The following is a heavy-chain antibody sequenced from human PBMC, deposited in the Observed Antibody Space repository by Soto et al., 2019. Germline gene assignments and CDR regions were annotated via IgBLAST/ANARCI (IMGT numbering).Heavy chain of an antibody. D-gene: IGHD1-20*01. CDR1: GFTFSSYS. V-gene: IGHV3-48*01. Sequence: HPGGSLRLSCAASGFTFSSYSMNWVRQAPGKGLEWVSYISSSSSTIYYADSVKGRFTISRDNAKNSLYLQMNSLRVEDTALYYCVAWSVNNLWGQGTPVTVSS. CDR2: ISSSSSTI. J-gene: IGHJ4*02. CDR3: VAWSVNNL.